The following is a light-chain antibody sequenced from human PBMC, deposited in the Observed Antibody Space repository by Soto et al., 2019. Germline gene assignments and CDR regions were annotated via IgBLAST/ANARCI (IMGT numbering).Light chain of an antibody. V-gene: IGKV3-20*01. CDR2: GIS. Sequence: ESVLTQSPGTLSLSPGERATLSCRASQSVSNRYFAWYQLKPGQAPRLLIYGISSRATGIPDRFSGSGSGPDVTLTISRLEPEDFVVYYCQQYCTLPHTFGQGTKLEVK. J-gene: IGKJ2*01. CDR1: QSVSNRY. CDR3: QQYCTLPHT.